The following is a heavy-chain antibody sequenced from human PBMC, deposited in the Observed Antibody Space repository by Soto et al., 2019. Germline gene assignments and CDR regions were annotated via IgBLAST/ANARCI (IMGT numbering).Heavy chain of an antibody. CDR2: IYYSGST. CDR1: GGSISSGGYY. CDR3: ARLTGGRADY. Sequence: QVQLQESGPGLVKPSQTLSLTCTVSGGSISSGGYYWSWIRQHPGKGLEWIGYIYYSGSTYYNPALKXXVXIXXDTSKNQCSLKLSSVTAADTAVYYCARLTGGRADYWGQGTLVTVSS. J-gene: IGHJ4*02. D-gene: IGHD1-26*01. V-gene: IGHV4-31*01.